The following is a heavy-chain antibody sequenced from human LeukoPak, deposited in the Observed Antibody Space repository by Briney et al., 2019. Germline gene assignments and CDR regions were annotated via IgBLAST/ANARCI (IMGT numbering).Heavy chain of an antibody. D-gene: IGHD3-3*01. CDR3: ARSGIFGVGLYYYYYMDV. Sequence: ASVKVSCKASGYTFTGYYMHWVRQAPGQGLEWMGWINPNSGSTNYAQKFQGRVTMTRDTSISTAYMELSRLRSDDTAVYYCARSGIFGVGLYYYYYMDVWGKGTTVTVSS. CDR2: INPNSGST. J-gene: IGHJ6*03. CDR1: GYTFTGYY. V-gene: IGHV1-2*02.